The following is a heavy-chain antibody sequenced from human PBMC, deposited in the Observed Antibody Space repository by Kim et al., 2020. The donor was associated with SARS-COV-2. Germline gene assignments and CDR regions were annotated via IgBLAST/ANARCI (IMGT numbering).Heavy chain of an antibody. CDR2: IDGNGFST. J-gene: IGHJ4*02. CDR3: AKDRGRIAMANFDD. CDR1: GFPFSTYA. Sequence: GGSLRLSCAAAGFPFSTYAMAWVRQAPGKGPERVSSIDGNGFSTYYADSVKGRFTISRDNSKNSLFLQMSSLRADDTALYYCAKDRGRIAMANFDDWGQGTLVTVSS. D-gene: IGHD2-21*01. V-gene: IGHV3-23*01.